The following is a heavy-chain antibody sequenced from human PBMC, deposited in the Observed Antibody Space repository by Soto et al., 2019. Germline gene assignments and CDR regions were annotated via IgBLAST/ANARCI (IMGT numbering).Heavy chain of an antibody. D-gene: IGHD2-2*01. CDR3: AKGSVVGADYSYGMDV. CDR2: VSGSGGSV. Sequence: GGSLKLSCAAAGFPFISYGVSWVSQAPGKGLEWASAVSGSGGSVYYADSVRGRFTISRDNSKNTLYLQVNSLRAEDTAIYYCAKGSVVGADYSYGMDVWGQGTTVTVS. V-gene: IGHV3-23*01. CDR1: GFPFISYG. J-gene: IGHJ6*02.